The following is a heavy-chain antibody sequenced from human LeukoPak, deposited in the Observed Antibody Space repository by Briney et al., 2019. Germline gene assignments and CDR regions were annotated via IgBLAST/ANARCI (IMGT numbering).Heavy chain of an antibody. CDR3: AREVRGLNPLTDY. V-gene: IGHV1-18*01. D-gene: IGHD3-10*01. CDR1: GYTCTSYG. Sequence: GASVKVSCKASGYTCTSYGISWVRQATGQGLEWRGWISAYNGNTNYAQKLQGRVTMTTDTSTSTAYMELRSLRSDDTAVYYCAREVRGLNPLTDYWGQGTLVTVSS. CDR2: ISAYNGNT. J-gene: IGHJ4*02.